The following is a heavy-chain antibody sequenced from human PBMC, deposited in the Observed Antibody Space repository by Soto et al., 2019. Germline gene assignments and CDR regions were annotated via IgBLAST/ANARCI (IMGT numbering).Heavy chain of an antibody. CDR1: GFAFNNYG. CDR2: ILPDGSKT. Sequence: QVELVESGGGVVQPGRSLRLSCAASGFAFNNYGMHWVRQAPGKGLEWVAIILPDGSKTYYADLVRGRFTSSSDNSRDTLYVQINNLRAEVTAVYYGTKGPERKIFEVVNIPIDCWGQGTLVTVSS. J-gene: IGHJ4*02. V-gene: IGHV3-30*18. D-gene: IGHD3-3*01. CDR3: TKGPERKIFEVVNIPIDC.